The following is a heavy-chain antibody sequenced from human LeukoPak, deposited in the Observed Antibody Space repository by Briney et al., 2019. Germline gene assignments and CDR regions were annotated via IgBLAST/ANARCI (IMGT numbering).Heavy chain of an antibody. D-gene: IGHD6-13*01. CDR1: GYTFTSYG. V-gene: IGHV1-18*01. Sequence: ASVKVSCKASGYTFTSYGISWVRQAPGQGLEWMGWISAYNGNTNYAQKLQGRVTMTTDTSTSTAYMELRSLRSDDTAVYYCARERSIAAAGPTVGDYWGQGTLVTVSS. CDR2: ISAYNGNT. J-gene: IGHJ4*02. CDR3: ARERSIAAAGPTVGDY.